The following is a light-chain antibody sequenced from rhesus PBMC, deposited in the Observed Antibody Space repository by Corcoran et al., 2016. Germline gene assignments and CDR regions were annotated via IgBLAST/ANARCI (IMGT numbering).Light chain of an antibody. CDR2: GAS. CDR3: QQYSNWPYS. J-gene: IGKJ2*01. V-gene: IGKV3-42*03. CDR1: QSVSSS. Sequence: EIVMTQSPATLSLSPGERATLSCRASQSVSSSLAWYQQKPGQAPRLLIYGASSRATGSPDRFSGSGSGTEFTLTISSLEPEDFAVYYCQQYSNWPYSFGQGTKVEIK.